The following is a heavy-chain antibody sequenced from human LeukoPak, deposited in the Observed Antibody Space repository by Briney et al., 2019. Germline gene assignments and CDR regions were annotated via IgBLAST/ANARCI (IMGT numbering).Heavy chain of an antibody. V-gene: IGHV4-34*01. D-gene: IGHD3-22*01. CDR3: ARYYYDSSGYYAEYFQY. CDR1: GGSFSGYY. CDR2: INHSGGT. J-gene: IGHJ1*01. Sequence: SETLSLTCAVYGGSFSGYYWSWIRQPPGKGLEWIGDINHSGGTNYNPSLKSRVTISIDTSKNLFSLKLSSVTAADTAVYYCARYYYDSSGYYAEYFQYWGQGTLVTVSS.